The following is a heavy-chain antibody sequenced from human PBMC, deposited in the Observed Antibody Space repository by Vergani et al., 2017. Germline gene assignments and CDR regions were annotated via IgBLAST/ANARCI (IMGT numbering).Heavy chain of an antibody. CDR1: GGSFTSYH. Sequence: QVQLQQWGGGLLKPSETLSLTCVVNGGSFTSYHWTWIRQSQGEGLEWVGDIDHTGRPDYNPSLKSRLTMSVDKSRNQFSLTLNSVTATDTAIYFCARVNTETNGHLYYYYYMDVCCQWTAVTVS. V-gene: IGHV4-34*01. CDR3: ARVNTETNGHLYYYYYMDV. CDR2: IDHTGRP. D-gene: IGHD4-11*01. J-gene: IGHJ6*03.